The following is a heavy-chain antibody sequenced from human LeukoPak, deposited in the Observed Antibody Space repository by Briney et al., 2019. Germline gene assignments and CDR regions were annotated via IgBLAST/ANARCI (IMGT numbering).Heavy chain of an antibody. CDR3: ARGRVRGASEPFDY. Sequence: SETLSLTCTVSGGSISSYYWSWIRQPPGKGLEWIGYIYYSGSTNYNPSLKSRVTISVDTSKNQFSLKLSSVTAADTAVYYCARGRVRGASEPFDYWGQGTLVTVSS. D-gene: IGHD3-10*01. CDR2: IYYSGST. J-gene: IGHJ4*02. V-gene: IGHV4-59*12. CDR1: GGSISSYY.